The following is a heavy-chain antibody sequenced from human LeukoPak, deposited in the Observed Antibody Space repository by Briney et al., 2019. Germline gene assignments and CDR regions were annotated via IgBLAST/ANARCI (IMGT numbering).Heavy chain of an antibody. D-gene: IGHD2-15*01. Sequence: GGSLRLSCEASKFIFSNYWMSWVRQAPGKGLEWVAYIKKTGSEAYYVDSVRGRFTITRDNARNSVFLQMNSLRAEDTAVYYCAREDGYCSGGNCYSYFDSWGQGTLVTVSS. CDR1: KFIFSNYW. CDR2: IKKTGSEA. J-gene: IGHJ4*02. CDR3: AREDGYCSGGNCYSYFDS. V-gene: IGHV3-7*01.